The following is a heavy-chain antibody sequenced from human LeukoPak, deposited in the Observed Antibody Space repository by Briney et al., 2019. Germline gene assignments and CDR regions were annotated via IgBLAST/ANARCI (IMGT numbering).Heavy chain of an antibody. D-gene: IGHD1-14*01. CDR3: ARGGVTGGRYEY. J-gene: IGHJ4*02. Sequence: GGSLRLSCAASGFTFSNYWMTWVRQVPGKGLEWVANIKPDGSEKDYVDSVKGRFTISRDNAKNSLYLQMNTLRAEDTAVYNCARGGVTGGRYEYWGQGTLVTVSS. CDR1: GFTFSNYW. CDR2: IKPDGSEK. V-gene: IGHV3-7*01.